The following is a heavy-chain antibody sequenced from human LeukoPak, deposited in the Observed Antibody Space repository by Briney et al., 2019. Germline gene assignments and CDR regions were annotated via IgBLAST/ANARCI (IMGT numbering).Heavy chain of an antibody. Sequence: GGSLRLSCEASGLTFSSNRMNWVRQAPGAGLEWISFISGSGSAMYYADSVKGRFTISRDNAKNSLYLQMNSLRDDDTAVYYCARDPGLDIWGQGTLVTVSS. V-gene: IGHV3-48*02. CDR3: ARDPGLDI. CDR1: GLTFSSNR. J-gene: IGHJ4*02. CDR2: ISGSGSAM.